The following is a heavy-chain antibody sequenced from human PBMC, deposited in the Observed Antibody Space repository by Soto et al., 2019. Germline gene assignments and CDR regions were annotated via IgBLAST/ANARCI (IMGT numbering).Heavy chain of an antibody. Sequence: XSVKVSCKASVYTFSDYYVHWVREAPGQGLEWMGWINPGSGGTIYTQRFQGRVTMTRDTSISTVYMELSRLTSDDTAVYYCAREMGVIGAPGYTWFDPWGQGALVTVSS. CDR3: AREMGVIGAPGYTWFDP. CDR1: VYTFSDYY. CDR2: INPGSGGT. D-gene: IGHD1-26*01. J-gene: IGHJ5*02. V-gene: IGHV1-2*02.